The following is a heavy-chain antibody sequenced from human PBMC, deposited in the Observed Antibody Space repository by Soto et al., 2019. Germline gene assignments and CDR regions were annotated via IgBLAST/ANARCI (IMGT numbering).Heavy chain of an antibody. J-gene: IGHJ6*02. CDR2: ISSSGSTI. CDR1: GFTFSDYY. D-gene: IGHD6-13*01. Sequence: GGSLRLSCAASGFTFSDYYMSWIRQAPGKGLEWVSYISSSGSTIYYADSVKGRFTISRDNAKNSLYLQMNSLRAEDTAVYYCARDGIAAAGTYYYYGMDVWGQGTTVTVSS. CDR3: ARDGIAAAGTYYYYGMDV. V-gene: IGHV3-11*01.